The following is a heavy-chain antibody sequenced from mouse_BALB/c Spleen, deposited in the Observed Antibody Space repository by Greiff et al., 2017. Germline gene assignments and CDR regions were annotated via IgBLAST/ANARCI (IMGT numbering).Heavy chain of an antibody. D-gene: IGHD2-14*01. CDR3: ARSPFRYDVYFDV. CDR1: GYTFTSYV. Sequence: VQLQQSGPELVKPGASVKMSCKASGYTFTSYVMHWVKQKPGQGLEWIGYINPYNDGTKYNEKFKGKATLTSDKSSSTAYMELSSLTSEDSAVYYCARSPFRYDVYFDVWGAGTTVTVSS. V-gene: IGHV1-14*01. J-gene: IGHJ1*01. CDR2: INPYNDGT.